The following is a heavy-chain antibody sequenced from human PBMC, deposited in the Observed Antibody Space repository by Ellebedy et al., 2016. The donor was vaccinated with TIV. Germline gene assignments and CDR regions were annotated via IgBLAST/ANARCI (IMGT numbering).Heavy chain of an antibody. Sequence: GGSLRLXCAASGFTFSDYYMSWIRQAPGKGLEWVSYISSSSSYTNYADSVKGRFTISRDNAKNSLYLQMNSLRAEDTAVYYCARVYGDYAGESYWGQGTLVTVSS. CDR1: GFTFSDYY. V-gene: IGHV3-11*05. CDR3: ARVYGDYAGESY. J-gene: IGHJ4*02. CDR2: ISSSSSYT. D-gene: IGHD4-17*01.